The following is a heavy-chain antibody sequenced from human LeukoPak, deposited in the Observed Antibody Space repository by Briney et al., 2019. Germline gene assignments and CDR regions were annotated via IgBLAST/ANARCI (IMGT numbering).Heavy chain of an antibody. V-gene: IGHV4-4*07. Sequence: KPSETLSLTCTVSGGSIRTCCWIWIRQADGKGLEWIGRICSSGTTIYNPSLKSRVIMSLDMSNNQFSLILTSVTAADTAVYYCARDRGTDGSDQLDPWGQGILVTVSS. CDR1: GGSIRTCC. CDR2: ICSSGTT. CDR3: ARDRGTDGSDQLDP. J-gene: IGHJ5*02. D-gene: IGHD5-24*01.